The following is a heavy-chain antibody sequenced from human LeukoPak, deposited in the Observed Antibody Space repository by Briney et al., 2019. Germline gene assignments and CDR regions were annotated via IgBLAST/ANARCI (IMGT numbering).Heavy chain of an antibody. V-gene: IGHV3-30*02. CDR2: IQYDGSNK. CDR3: AKDDSRGDHTAMGGTDY. CDR1: GFTFSSYG. Sequence: GGSLRLSCAASGFTFSSYGMHWVRQAPGKGLEWVAFIQYDGSNKYYADSVKGRFTISRDNSKNTLYLQMNSLRAEDTAVYYCAKDDSRGDHTAMGGTDYWGQGTLVTVSS. D-gene: IGHD5-18*01. J-gene: IGHJ4*02.